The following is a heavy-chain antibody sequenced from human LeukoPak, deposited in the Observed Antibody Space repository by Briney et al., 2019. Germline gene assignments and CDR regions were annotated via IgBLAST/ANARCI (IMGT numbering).Heavy chain of an antibody. CDR2: INGDGSST. CDR3: ARDVHCVGTNCYPFDY. J-gene: IGHJ4*02. V-gene: IGHV3-74*01. D-gene: IGHD2-2*01. CDR1: GFTFSAYW. Sequence: GGSLRLSCAASGFTFSAYWMHRVRQAPGKGLVWVSRINGDGSSTSYADSVKGRFTIARDNAKNTLYLQMNSLRAEDTAVYFCARDVHCVGTNCYPFDYWGQGALVTVSS.